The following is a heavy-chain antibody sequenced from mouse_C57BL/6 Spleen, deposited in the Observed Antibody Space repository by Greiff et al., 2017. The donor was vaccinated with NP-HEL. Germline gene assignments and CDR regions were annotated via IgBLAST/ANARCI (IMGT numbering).Heavy chain of an antibody. J-gene: IGHJ4*01. V-gene: IGHV1-66*01. D-gene: IGHD1-1*01. CDR1: GYSFTSYY. CDR2: IYPGSGNT. CDR3: ARSGGNYYGSSPHAMDY. Sequence: QVQLQQSGPELVKPGASVKISCKASGYSFTSYYIHWVKQRPGQGLEWIGWIYPGSGNTKYNEKFKGKATLTADTSSSTAYMQLSSLTSEDSAVYYCARSGGNYYGSSPHAMDYWGQGTSVTVSS.